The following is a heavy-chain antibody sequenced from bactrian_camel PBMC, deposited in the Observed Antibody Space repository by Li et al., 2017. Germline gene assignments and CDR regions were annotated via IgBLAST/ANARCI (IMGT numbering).Heavy chain of an antibody. D-gene: IGHD6*01. J-gene: IGHJ4*01. CDR2: IHGDGRI. CDR3: GSPALGRSWLC. V-gene: IGHV3S53*01. CDR1: GDINRRRCG. Sequence: QVQLVESGGGPVQAGESLRLSCAASGDINRRRCGMGWHRQAPGKERELVTWIHGDGRINYGDSVKGRFTISQDIPKNTLYLQMNDQKPEDTVVYYCGSPALGRSWLCGGQGTQVTVS.